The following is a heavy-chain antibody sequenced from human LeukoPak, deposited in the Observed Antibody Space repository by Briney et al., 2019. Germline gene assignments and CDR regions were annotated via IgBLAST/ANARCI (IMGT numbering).Heavy chain of an antibody. J-gene: IGHJ6*02. V-gene: IGHV3-74*01. Sequence: GGSLRLSCAASGFTFSSYWMHWVRQAPGKGLVWVSRINSDGSSTSYADSVKGRFTISRDNAKNTLYLQMNSLGAEDTAVYYCARRGYSSSLQVSGMDVWGQGTTVTVSS. CDR2: INSDGSST. CDR1: GFTFSSYW. D-gene: IGHD6-13*01. CDR3: ARRGYSSSLQVSGMDV.